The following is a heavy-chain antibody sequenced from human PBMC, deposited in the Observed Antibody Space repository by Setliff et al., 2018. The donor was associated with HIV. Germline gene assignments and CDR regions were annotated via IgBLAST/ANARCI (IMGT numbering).Heavy chain of an antibody. J-gene: IGHJ6*03. CDR3: NIYYYYYMDV. V-gene: IGHV4-39*07. Sequence: SETLSLTCTVSGGSISSNSYYWGWIRQPPGKGLEWIGSIYHSGRTYYNPSLKSRVTISVDTSKNQFSLKLSSVTAADTAVYYCNIYYYYYMDVWGQGTTVTVSS. CDR2: IYHSGRT. CDR1: GGSISSNSYY.